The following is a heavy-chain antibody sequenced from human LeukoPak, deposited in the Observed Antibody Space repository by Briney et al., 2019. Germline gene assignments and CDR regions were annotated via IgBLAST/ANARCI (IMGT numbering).Heavy chain of an antibody. J-gene: IGHJ4*02. CDR1: GFTFSNAW. CDR2: IKSKNDGGTT. CDR3: IASQGDTAVV. V-gene: IGHV3-15*01. Sequence: PGGSLRLSCAASGFTFSNAWMSWVRQAPGKGLEWVGRIKSKNDGGTTDYTAPVKGRFTISRDDSKNTLYLQMNSLKTEDTAVYYCIASQGDTAVVWGQGALVTVSS. D-gene: IGHD5-18*01.